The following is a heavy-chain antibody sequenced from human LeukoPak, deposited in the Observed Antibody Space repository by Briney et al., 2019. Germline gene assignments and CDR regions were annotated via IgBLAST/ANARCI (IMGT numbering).Heavy chain of an antibody. CDR2: ISGSGGST. Sequence: GGSLRLSCAASGFTFSSYGMHWVRQAPGKGLEWVSAISGSGGSTYYADSVKGRFTISRDNSKNTLYLQMNSLRPEDMAVYYCARGLRDCTSTSCFTYWYFDLWGRGTLSLSPQ. CDR3: ARGLRDCTSTSCFTYWYFDL. D-gene: IGHD2-2*02. J-gene: IGHJ2*01. V-gene: IGHV3-23*01. CDR1: GFTFSSYG.